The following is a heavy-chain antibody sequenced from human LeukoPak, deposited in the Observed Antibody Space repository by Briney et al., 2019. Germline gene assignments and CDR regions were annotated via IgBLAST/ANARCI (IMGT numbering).Heavy chain of an antibody. V-gene: IGHV1-18*01. CDR2: ISVYNGNT. CDR3: ARDGDSSGYYPSNNWFDP. D-gene: IGHD3-22*01. CDR1: GYTFTNDG. J-gene: IGHJ5*02. Sequence: ASVKVSCKASGYTFTNDGISWVRQAPRQGLEWMGWISVYNGNTMYSQKLQGRGTMTTDTSTSTAYMELRSLTSDDTAVYYCARDGDSSGYYPSNNWFDPWGQGTLVTVSS.